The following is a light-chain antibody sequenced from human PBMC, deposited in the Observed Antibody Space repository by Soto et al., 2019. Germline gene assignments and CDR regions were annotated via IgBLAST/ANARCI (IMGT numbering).Light chain of an antibody. J-gene: IGKJ5*01. CDR2: DAS. Sequence: EIVLTQSQATLSLSPGERATLSCRASQNVSSYLAWYQQKPGQAHRRLIYDASNRATGIPARFSGSGSGTDFSLTPSRLEPEDYAVYYCQQRSNWPAVGQGTRLEIK. CDR3: QQRSNWPA. CDR1: QNVSSY. V-gene: IGKV3-11*01.